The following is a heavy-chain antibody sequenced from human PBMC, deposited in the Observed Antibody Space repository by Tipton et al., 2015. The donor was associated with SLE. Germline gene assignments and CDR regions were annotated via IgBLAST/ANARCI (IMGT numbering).Heavy chain of an antibody. Sequence: TLSLTCAVSGYSIRSGYYWGWIRQPPGKGLEWIGEISHDGGANYNPSLESRGTISLETSKNQFSLKLTSVTAADTAVYYCARDGGQRVISGTYDFYYYGLDVWGQGTTVTVSS. CDR1: GYSIRSGYY. CDR3: ARDGGQRVISGTYDFYYYGLDV. D-gene: IGHD6-13*01. CDR2: ISHDGGA. J-gene: IGHJ6*02. V-gene: IGHV4-38-2*02.